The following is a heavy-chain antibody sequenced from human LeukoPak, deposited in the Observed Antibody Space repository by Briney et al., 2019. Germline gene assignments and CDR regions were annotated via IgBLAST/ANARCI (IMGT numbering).Heavy chain of an antibody. Sequence: GGSLRLSCAASGFTFSTHAMTWVRQAPGKGLEWVSSIDSSGDYTFYADSVKGRFTISRDNSKNTLYLQMNSLRAEDTAVYYCANGGSGWYYFDYWGQGTLVTVSS. V-gene: IGHV3-23*01. CDR1: GFTFSTHA. CDR3: ANGGSGWYYFDY. J-gene: IGHJ4*02. D-gene: IGHD6-19*01. CDR2: IDSSGDYT.